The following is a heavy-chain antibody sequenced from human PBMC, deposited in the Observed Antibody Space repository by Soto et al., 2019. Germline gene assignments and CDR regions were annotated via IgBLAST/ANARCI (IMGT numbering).Heavy chain of an antibody. Sequence: PAESLTLSCTASGFTFISYAVSWVRQAPGKGLEWVSAISGSGGSTYYADSVRGRFTISRDNSKNTLYLQMNSLRAEDTAVYYCAARRTAADARTFDIWGQGTMVTVSS. CDR2: ISGSGGST. J-gene: IGHJ3*02. CDR1: GFTFISYA. V-gene: IGHV3-23*01. CDR3: AARRTAADARTFDI. D-gene: IGHD6-13*01.